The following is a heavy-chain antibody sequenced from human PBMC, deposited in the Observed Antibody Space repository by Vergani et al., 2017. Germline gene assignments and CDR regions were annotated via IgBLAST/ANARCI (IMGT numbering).Heavy chain of an antibody. V-gene: IGHV1-46*01. J-gene: IGHJ4*02. D-gene: IGHD6-6*01. CDR1: GYTFTSYY. CDR3: ARAEYSSSSGDY. CDR2: INPSGGST. Sequence: QVQLVQSGAEVKKPGASVKVSCKASGYTFTSYYMHWVRQAPGQGLEWMGIINPSGGSTSYAQKFQGRVTMTRDTSTSTAYMELRSLRSDDTAVYYCARAEYSSSSGDYWGQGTLVTVSS.